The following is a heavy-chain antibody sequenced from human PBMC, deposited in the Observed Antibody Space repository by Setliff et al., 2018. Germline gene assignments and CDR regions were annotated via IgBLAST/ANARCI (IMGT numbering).Heavy chain of an antibody. CDR1: GGTFSNYG. CDR3: AREGVDTRSSTDYRYYMDV. V-gene: IGHV1-69*05. Sequence: SVKVSCKASGGTFSNYGVSWVRQAPGQGLEWMGGTIPLFGTTDYAQKFHGRVTIITDESTSPAYMELSRLTSDDTAVYYCAREGVDTRSSTDYRYYMDVWGQGTTVTVSS. CDR2: TIPLFGTT. D-gene: IGHD2-15*01. J-gene: IGHJ6*03.